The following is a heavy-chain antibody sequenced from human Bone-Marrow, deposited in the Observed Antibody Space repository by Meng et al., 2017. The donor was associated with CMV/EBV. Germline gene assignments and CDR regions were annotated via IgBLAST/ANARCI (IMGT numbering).Heavy chain of an antibody. Sequence: GESLKISCAASGFAFSSFTMHWVRQAPGKGLEWVAVISYDGSIKYYADSVKGRFTISRDNSKNTLYLQMNSLRAEDTAVYYCARDRRVSSSLAYYYYYGMDVWGQGTTVTVSS. V-gene: IGHV3-30-3*01. CDR2: ISYDGSIK. D-gene: IGHD6-6*01. CDR1: GFAFSSFT. CDR3: ARDRRVSSSLAYYYYYGMDV. J-gene: IGHJ6*02.